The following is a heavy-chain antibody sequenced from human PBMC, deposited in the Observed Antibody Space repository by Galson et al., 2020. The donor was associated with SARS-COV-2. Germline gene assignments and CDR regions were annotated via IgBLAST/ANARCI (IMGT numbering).Heavy chain of an antibody. V-gene: IGHV1-46*01. CDR1: GYTFTSYH. CDR2: INHSGGGT. Sequence: ASVKVSCKASGYTFTSYHIHWVRQAPGQGLEWMGIINHSGGGTTYAQKFQGRVTMTRDTSTSTVYMELSSLRSEDTAVYYCARDSQGGNDYNYLLFWGQGTLVTVSS. D-gene: IGHD4-4*01. CDR3: ARDSQGGNDYNYLLF. J-gene: IGHJ4*02.